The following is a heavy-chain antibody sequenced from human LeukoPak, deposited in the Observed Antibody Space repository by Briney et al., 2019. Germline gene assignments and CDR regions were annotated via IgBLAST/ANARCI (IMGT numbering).Heavy chain of an antibody. J-gene: IGHJ4*02. CDR1: GFTFSSYA. CDR2: ISGSGGST. Sequence: GGSLRLSCAASGFTFSSYAMSWVRQAPGKGLEWVSAISGSGGSTYYADSVKGRFTISRDNSKNTLYLQMNSLGAEDTAVYYCAKASDYDFWSGRASIDYWGQGTLVTVSS. D-gene: IGHD3-3*01. V-gene: IGHV3-23*01. CDR3: AKASDYDFWSGRASIDY.